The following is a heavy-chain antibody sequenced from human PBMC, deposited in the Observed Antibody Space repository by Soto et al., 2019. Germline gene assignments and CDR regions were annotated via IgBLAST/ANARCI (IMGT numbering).Heavy chain of an antibody. CDR2: ISWNVGSI. CDR3: AKGVAGCYYFDH. CDR1: GFTFDDYA. J-gene: IGHJ4*02. V-gene: IGHV3-9*01. Sequence: EVQLVESGGGLVQPGRSLRLSCAASGFTFDDYAMHWVRQAPGKGLEWVSGISWNVGSIAYADSVKGRFTISRDNAKNSLYLQMNSLRAEDTALYYCAKGVAGCYYFDHWGQGTLVTVSS. D-gene: IGHD3-3*01.